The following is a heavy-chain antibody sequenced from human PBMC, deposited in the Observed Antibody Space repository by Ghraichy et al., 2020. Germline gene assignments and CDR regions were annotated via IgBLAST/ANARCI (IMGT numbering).Heavy chain of an antibody. D-gene: IGHD3-10*01. V-gene: IGHV3-21*01. Sequence: LSLTCAASGFTFSSYSMNWVRQAPGKGLEWVSSISSSSSYLYYADSVKGRFTISRDNAKNSLYLQMNRLRAEDTAVYYCARDLTVTVVRGSDAFDIWGQGTMVTVSS. CDR1: GFTFSSYS. CDR2: ISSSSSYL. J-gene: IGHJ3*02. CDR3: ARDLTVTVVRGSDAFDI.